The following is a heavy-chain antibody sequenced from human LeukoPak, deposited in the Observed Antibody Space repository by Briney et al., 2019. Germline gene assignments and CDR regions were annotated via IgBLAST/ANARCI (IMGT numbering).Heavy chain of an antibody. CDR1: GFTFSSYS. J-gene: IGHJ4*02. CDR2: ISSGATYI. CDR3: ARGMGVAGTEGSDY. V-gene: IGHV3-21*01. Sequence: PGGSLRLSCAASGFTFSSYSMIWVRQAPGKGLEWVSSISSGATYIYYTDSVKGRFTISRDNTNNSLYLQMNSLMVGDTAVYFCARGMGVAGTEGSDYWGQGTLVTVSS. D-gene: IGHD6-19*01.